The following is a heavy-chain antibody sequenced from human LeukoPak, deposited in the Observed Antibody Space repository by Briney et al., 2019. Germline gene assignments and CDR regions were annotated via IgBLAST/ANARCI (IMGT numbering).Heavy chain of an antibody. CDR1: GFTFSSYA. J-gene: IGHJ4*02. CDR2: ISGSGGST. V-gene: IGHV3-23*01. CDR3: ARGGSGNWNAPFDY. Sequence: GGSLRLSCAASGFTFSSYAMSWVRQAPGKGLEWVSAISGSGGSTYYADSVKGRFTISRDNAKNSLYLQMNSLRADDTAVYYCARGGSGNWNAPFDYWGQGTLVTVSS. D-gene: IGHD1-1*01.